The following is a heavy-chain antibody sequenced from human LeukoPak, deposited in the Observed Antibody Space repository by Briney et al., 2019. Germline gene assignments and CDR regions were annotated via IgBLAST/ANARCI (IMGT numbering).Heavy chain of an antibody. J-gene: IGHJ4*02. D-gene: IGHD3-9*01. CDR1: GFTFSSYG. Sequence: GGSLRLSCAASGFTFSSYGMSWVRQAPGKGLEWVSAISGSGSSTYYAASVKGRFTISRDNAKNFLYLQMNSLRAGDTAVYYCARTYYDILTGYNPYFDYWGQGILVTVSS. CDR3: ARTYYDILTGYNPYFDY. V-gene: IGHV3-23*01. CDR2: ISGSGSST.